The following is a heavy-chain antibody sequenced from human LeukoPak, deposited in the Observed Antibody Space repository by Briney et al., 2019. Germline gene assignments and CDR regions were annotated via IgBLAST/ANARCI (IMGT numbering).Heavy chain of an antibody. J-gene: IGHJ6*02. CDR1: GFTFSSYA. CDR3: AKDRSDNSSWYCMDV. D-gene: IGHD6-13*01. CDR2: ISGSGGST. V-gene: IGHV3-23*01. Sequence: GGSLRLSCAASGFTFSSYAMSWVRQAPGKGLEWVSAISGSGGSTYYVDSVKGRFTISRDNSKNTLYLQMNSLRAEDTAVYYCAKDRSDNSSWYCMDVWGQGTTVTVSS.